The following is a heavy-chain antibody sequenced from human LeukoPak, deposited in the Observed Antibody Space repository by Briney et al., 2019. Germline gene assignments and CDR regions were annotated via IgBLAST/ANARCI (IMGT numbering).Heavy chain of an antibody. CDR1: GYSISSGYY. D-gene: IGHD3/OR15-3a*01. Sequence: SETLSLTCAVSGYSISSGYYWGWIRQPPGKGLEWIGSFHPSGNTYYNPSLKSRVTISVDTSKNRFSLKLSSVTAADTAVYYCARHPSLDAFEIWGQGTMVTVSS. V-gene: IGHV4-38-2*01. CDR3: ARHPSLDAFEI. CDR2: FHPSGNT. J-gene: IGHJ3*02.